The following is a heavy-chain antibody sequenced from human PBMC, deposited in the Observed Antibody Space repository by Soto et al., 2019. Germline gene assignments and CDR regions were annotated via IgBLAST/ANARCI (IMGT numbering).Heavy chain of an antibody. CDR1: GFTFSTYA. CDR3: AKDHGY. CDR2: ISGSGDRT. Sequence: GGSLRLSCAASGFTFSTYAMNWVRQAPGKGLAWVSGISGSGDRTSYADSVKGRFTISRDNSKNTLYLQMSSLRAEDTAVYYCAKDHGYWGQGTLVTVSS. V-gene: IGHV3-23*01. J-gene: IGHJ4*02.